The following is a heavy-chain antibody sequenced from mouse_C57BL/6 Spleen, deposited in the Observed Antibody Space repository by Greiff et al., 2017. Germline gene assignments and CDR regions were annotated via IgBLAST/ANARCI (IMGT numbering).Heavy chain of an antibody. CDR1: GFTFSDAW. CDR3: TRPPTNWGYYFDY. V-gene: IGHV6-6*01. J-gene: IGHJ2*01. D-gene: IGHD4-1*01. Sequence: EVMLVESGGGLVQPGGSMKLSCAASGFTFSDAWMDWVRQSPEKGLEWVAEIRNKANNHATYYAESVKGRFTISRDDSKSSVYLQMNSLRAEDTGIYYCTRPPTNWGYYFDYWGQGTTLTVSS. CDR2: IRNKANNHAT.